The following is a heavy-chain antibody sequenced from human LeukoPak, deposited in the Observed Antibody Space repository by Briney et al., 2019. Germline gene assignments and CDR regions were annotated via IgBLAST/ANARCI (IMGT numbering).Heavy chain of an antibody. CDR1: GGSISSGSHY. V-gene: IGHV4-61*02. D-gene: IGHD2-15*01. J-gene: IGHJ4*02. CDR2: IYTSGST. Sequence: PSETLSLTCTVSGGSISSGSHYWSWIRQPAGKGLEWIGRIYTSGSTNYNPSLKSRVTISVDTSKNQFSLKLSSVTAADTAVYYCARGGWYHFDYWGQGTLVTVSS. CDR3: ARGGWYHFDY.